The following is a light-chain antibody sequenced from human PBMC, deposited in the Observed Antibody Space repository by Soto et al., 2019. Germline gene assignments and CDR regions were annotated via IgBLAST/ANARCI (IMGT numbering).Light chain of an antibody. Sequence: EIVLTQSPGTLSLSPGERATLSCRASPSVSSSYLAWYQQKPGQAPRLLIYGASSRATGIPDRFSGSGCGTDFTLTISRLEPEDFAVYYCQQYGSSPETFGQGTKVDIK. V-gene: IGKV3-20*01. CDR3: QQYGSSPET. CDR1: PSVSSSY. J-gene: IGKJ1*01. CDR2: GAS.